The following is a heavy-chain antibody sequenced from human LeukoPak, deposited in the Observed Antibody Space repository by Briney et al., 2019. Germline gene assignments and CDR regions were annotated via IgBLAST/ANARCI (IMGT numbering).Heavy chain of an antibody. CDR1: GFIFNTYE. CDR3: VSAYGGLLDH. D-gene: IGHD3-16*01. V-gene: IGHV3-48*03. CDR2: ISGDGTTI. J-gene: IGHJ4*02. Sequence: PPGGCLRLSCEASGFIFNTYEMNWVRQAPGKGLEWISYISGDGTTINYADSVKGRFTISRDNAKKSLFLQMNSLRAEDTAVYFCVSAYGGLLDHWGQGTLVTVSS.